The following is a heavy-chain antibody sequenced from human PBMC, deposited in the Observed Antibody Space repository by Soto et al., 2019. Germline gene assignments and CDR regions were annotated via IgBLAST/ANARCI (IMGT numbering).Heavy chain of an antibody. CDR3: ARDLMNDGDYEDY. CDR1: GYTFTGYY. V-gene: IGHV1-2*02. CDR2: INPNSGGT. D-gene: IGHD4-17*01. Sequence: ASVKVSCKASGYTFTGYYMHWVRQAPGQGLEWMGWINPNSGGTNYAQKFQGRVTMTRDTSISTAYMELSRLRSDDTAVYYCARDLMNDGDYEDYWGQGTLVTVSS. J-gene: IGHJ4*02.